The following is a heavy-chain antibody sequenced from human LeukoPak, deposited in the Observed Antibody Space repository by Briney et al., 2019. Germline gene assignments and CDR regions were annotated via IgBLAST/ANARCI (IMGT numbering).Heavy chain of an antibody. CDR3: ARTAAGTFFDY. V-gene: IGHV3-53*01. CDR2: IYSGGYT. Sequence: HAGGSLRLSCAVSGFTVSSNYMSWVRQAPGKGLEWVSIIYSGGYTFYADSVKGRFTISRDNSKNTLYLQMNSLRAEDTAVYYCARTAAGTFFDYWGQGTLVTVSS. J-gene: IGHJ4*02. D-gene: IGHD6-13*01. CDR1: GFTVSSNY.